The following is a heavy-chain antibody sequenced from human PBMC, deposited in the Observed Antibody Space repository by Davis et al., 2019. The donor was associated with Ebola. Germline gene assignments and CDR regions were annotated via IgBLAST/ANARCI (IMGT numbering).Heavy chain of an antibody. CDR3: TTDFLSNGIKSWFFDL. J-gene: IGHJ2*01. D-gene: IGHD3-10*01. V-gene: IGHV3-15*01. CDR1: GFTFSDAW. CDR2: FKSRTDGETT. Sequence: GESLKISCAASGFTFSDAWMTWVRQAPGRGLEWVGRFKSRTDGETTDYSEPVKGRFTISRVDSKNTLYLQMTSLKTEDTAVYYCTTDFLSNGIKSWFFDLWGRGTLVTVSS.